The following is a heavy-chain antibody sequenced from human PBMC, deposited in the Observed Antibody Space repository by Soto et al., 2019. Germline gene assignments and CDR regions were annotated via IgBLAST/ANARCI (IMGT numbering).Heavy chain of an antibody. CDR3: AREGFRGVMSYYGMDV. Sequence: PGGSLRLSCAASRFTVSSIYMSWVRQAPGKGLEWVSVIYSGGNEYYPDSVKGRFTISRDNSKNSLYLQMNSLRAEDTAVYYCAREGFRGVMSYYGMDVWGQGTTVTVSS. D-gene: IGHD3-16*01. CDR1: RFTVSSIY. J-gene: IGHJ6*02. CDR2: IYSGGNE. V-gene: IGHV3-66*01.